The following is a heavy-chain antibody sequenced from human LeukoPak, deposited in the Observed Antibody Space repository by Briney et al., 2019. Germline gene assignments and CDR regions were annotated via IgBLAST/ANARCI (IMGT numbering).Heavy chain of an antibody. CDR3: AGLLAYGSGAEAFDY. D-gene: IGHD3-10*01. V-gene: IGHV3-7*01. CDR1: GFGFSSYW. CDR2: IKEDGTEK. Sequence: GGSLRLSCAASGFGFSSYWMTWIRQAPGKGLEWVANIKEDGTEKYYVDSVKGRFTISRDNARSSLYLQMNSLRAGDTAVYYCAGLLAYGSGAEAFDYWGQGTLVTVSS. J-gene: IGHJ4*02.